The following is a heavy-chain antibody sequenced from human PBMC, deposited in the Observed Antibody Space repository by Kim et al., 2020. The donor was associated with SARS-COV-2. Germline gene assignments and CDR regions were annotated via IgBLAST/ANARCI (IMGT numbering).Heavy chain of an antibody. CDR3: AKHKEPAMPRGDCFDP. CDR2: VSGSGDGT. CDR1: GFKFSNYA. Sequence: GGSLRLSCAASGFKFSNYAMSWVRQAPGKGLERVSSVSGSGDGTYYANSVKGRFTISRDNLRNTLYLQMNNLRVEDTALYYCAKHKEPAMPRGDCFDPWGQGTLVTLSS. V-gene: IGHV3-23*01. D-gene: IGHD2-2*01. J-gene: IGHJ5*02.